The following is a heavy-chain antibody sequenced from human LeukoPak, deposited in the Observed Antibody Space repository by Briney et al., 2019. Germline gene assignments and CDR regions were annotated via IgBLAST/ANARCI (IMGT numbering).Heavy chain of an antibody. V-gene: IGHV4-59*08. CDR2: IYYNGNT. Sequence: SETLSLTCTVSGGSISNYYWSWIRQPPGKGLEWIGYIYYNGNTNYNPSLKSRVTISVDTSKNQFSLKLSSVTAADTAVYYGVTLGYCSSTSCYANWFDPWGQGTLVTVSS. D-gene: IGHD2-2*01. CDR3: VTLGYCSSTSCYANWFDP. CDR1: GGSISNYY. J-gene: IGHJ5*02.